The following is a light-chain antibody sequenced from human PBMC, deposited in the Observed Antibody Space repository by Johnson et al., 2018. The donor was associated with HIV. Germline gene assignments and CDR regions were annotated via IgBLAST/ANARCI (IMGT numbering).Light chain of an antibody. CDR3: GTWDSSLIFYV. V-gene: IGLV1-51*02. Sequence: QSVLTQPPSVSAAPGQKVTISCSGSSSNIGNNYVSWFQQLPGTAPKLLICENDKRPSGIPDRFSGSKSGTSATLGITGLQTGDEADYYCGTWDSSLIFYVFGTGTKVTVL. CDR1: SSNIGNNY. J-gene: IGLJ1*01. CDR2: END.